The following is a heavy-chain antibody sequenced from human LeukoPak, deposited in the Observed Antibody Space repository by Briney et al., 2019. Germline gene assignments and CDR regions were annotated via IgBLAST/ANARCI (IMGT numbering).Heavy chain of an antibody. CDR2: IYSGGST. J-gene: IGHJ6*02. CDR1: GFTVSSNY. V-gene: IGHV3-66*01. CDR3: AREMVRGVITGFYGMDV. Sequence: GGSLRLSCAASGFTVSSNYMSWVRQAPGKGLEWVSVIYSGGSTYYADSVKGRFTISRDNSKNTLYLQMNSLRAEDTAVYYCAREMVRGVITGFYGMDVWGQGTTVTVSS. D-gene: IGHD3-10*01.